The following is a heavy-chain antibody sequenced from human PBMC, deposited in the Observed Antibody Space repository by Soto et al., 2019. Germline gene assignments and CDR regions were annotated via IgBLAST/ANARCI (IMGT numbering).Heavy chain of an antibody. V-gene: IGHV3-23*01. CDR3: ANLLHSSSWYAAFDY. J-gene: IGHJ4*02. CDR1: GFTFSSYA. Sequence: PGGSLRLSCAASGFTFSSYAMSWVRQAPGKGLEWVSGISGSGGNTYYADSVKGRFTISSDNSKNTLYLHMNSLRAEDTAVYYCANLLHSSSWYAAFDYWGQGTPVPVSS. CDR2: ISGSGGNT. D-gene: IGHD6-13*01.